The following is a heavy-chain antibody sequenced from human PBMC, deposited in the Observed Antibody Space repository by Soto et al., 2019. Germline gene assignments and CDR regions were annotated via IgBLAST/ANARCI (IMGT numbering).Heavy chain of an antibody. CDR2: IYHSGST. CDR3: ARWGQLPDDAFDI. D-gene: IGHD1-1*01. J-gene: IGHJ3*02. CDR1: GGSISSSNW. V-gene: IGHV4-4*02. Sequence: SETLSLTCAVSGGSISSSNWWSWVRQPPGKGLEWIGEIYHSGSTNYNPSLKSRVTISVDKSKNQFSLKLSSVTAADTAVYYCARWGQLPDDAFDIWGQGTMVTVSS.